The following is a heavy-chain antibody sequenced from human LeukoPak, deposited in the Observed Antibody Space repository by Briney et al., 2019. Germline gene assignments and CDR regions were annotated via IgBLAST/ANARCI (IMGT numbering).Heavy chain of an antibody. CDR3: ARVKAGERGYFGY. Sequence: GGSLRLSCAASGFXFSXXXXXXVXXXXXKXXXXVXXISSNXGGTYYASSVQGRFTISRDNSKNTLYLQMGSLRAEDMAVYYCARVKAGERGYFGYWGQGTLVTVSS. V-gene: IGHV3-64*01. CDR2: ISSNXGGT. J-gene: IGHJ4*02. D-gene: IGHD1-1*01. CDR1: GFXFSXXX.